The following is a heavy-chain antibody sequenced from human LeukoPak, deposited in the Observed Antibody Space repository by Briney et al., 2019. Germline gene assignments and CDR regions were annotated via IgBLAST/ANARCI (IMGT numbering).Heavy chain of an antibody. Sequence: GGSLRLSCAASGFTFNTYSMSWVRQAPGKGLEWVSLIKGRFTISRDNSKNSLYLQMNSLRTEDTALYFCAKDFSADWLQFTYMDVWDKGTAVTVSS. V-gene: IGHV3-43*01. J-gene: IGHJ6*03. CDR2: I. D-gene: IGHD3-9*01. CDR1: GFTFNTYS. CDR3: AKDFSADWLQFTYMDV.